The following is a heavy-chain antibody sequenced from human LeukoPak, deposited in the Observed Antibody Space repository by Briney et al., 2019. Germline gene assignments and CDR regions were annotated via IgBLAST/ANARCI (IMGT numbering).Heavy chain of an antibody. J-gene: IGHJ4*02. D-gene: IGHD1-26*01. CDR2: IKSKSDGGTP. Sequence: GGSLRLSCAASGFSFSNAWMSWVRHAPGMGLEWVGRIKSKSDGGTPDYAAPAKGRFTISRDDSKNTVYLQMNSLKTEDTAVYYCTTYTVGATTSHFDHWGQGTLVAV. V-gene: IGHV3-15*01. CDR3: TTYTVGATTSHFDH. CDR1: GFSFSNAW.